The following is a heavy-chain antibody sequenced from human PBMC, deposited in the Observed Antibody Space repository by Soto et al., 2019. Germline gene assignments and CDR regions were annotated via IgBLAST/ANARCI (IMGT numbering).Heavy chain of an antibody. V-gene: IGHV3-64*01. J-gene: IGHJ3*02. CDR2: ISSNGGST. D-gene: IGHD4-17*01. CDR3: ARDGLRQYAFDI. Sequence: EVQLVESGGGLVQPGGSLRLSCAASGFTFSSYAMHWVRQAPGKGLEYVSAISSNGGSTYYANSVKGRFTISRDNSKNPLYLQMGGLRAEDMAVYYCARDGLRQYAFDIWGQGTMVTVSS. CDR1: GFTFSSYA.